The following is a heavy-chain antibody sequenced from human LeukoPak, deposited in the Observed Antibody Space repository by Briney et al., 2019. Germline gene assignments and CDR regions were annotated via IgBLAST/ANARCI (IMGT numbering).Heavy chain of an antibody. CDR1: GYTLTELS. CDR2: FDPEDGET. V-gene: IGHV1-24*01. D-gene: IGHD1-26*01. J-gene: IGHJ5*02. Sequence: GASVKVSCKVSGYTLTELSMHWVRQAPGKGLEWMGGFDPEDGETIYAQKFQGRVTMTEDTSTDTAYMELSSLRSEDTAVYYCATSSGSYYTSGSFDPWGRGTLVTVSS. CDR3: ATSSGSYYTSGSFDP.